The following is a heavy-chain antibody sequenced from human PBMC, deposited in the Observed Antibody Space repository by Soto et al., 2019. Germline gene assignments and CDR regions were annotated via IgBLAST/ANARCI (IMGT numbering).Heavy chain of an antibody. CDR2: INPSGGHT. V-gene: IGHV1-46*01. CDR1: GYNFTHFY. Sequence: GASVKVSCKTSGYNFTHFYVHWVRQAPGQGLEWMGIINPSGGHTTYAQKFQGRIAMTRDTSTSTVFMELSSLKPDDTAMYYCARDFIVLVLGPNRKFVDHYYYFGMDVWGQGTTVTVYS. CDR3: ARDFIVLVLGPNRKFVDHYYYFGMDV. D-gene: IGHD2-8*02. J-gene: IGHJ6*02.